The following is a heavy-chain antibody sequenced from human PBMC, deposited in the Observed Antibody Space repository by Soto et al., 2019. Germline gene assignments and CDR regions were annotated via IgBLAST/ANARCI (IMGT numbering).Heavy chain of an antibody. Sequence: GGSLRLSCAASGFTFSSYAMHWVRQAPGKGLEWVAVISYDGSNKYYADSVKGRFTISRDNSKNTLHLQMNSLRAEDTAVYYCARDGTVTDYYYYGMDVWGQGTTVTVSS. CDR1: GFTFSSYA. CDR3: ARDGTVTDYYYYGMDV. CDR2: ISYDGSNK. D-gene: IGHD4-17*01. V-gene: IGHV3-30-3*01. J-gene: IGHJ6*02.